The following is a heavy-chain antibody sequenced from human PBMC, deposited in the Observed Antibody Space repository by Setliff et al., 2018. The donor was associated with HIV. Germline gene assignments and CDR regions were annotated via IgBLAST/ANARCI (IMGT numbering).Heavy chain of an antibody. V-gene: IGHV4-34*01. J-gene: IGHJ4*02. Sequence: SETLSLTCAVYGGSFSDYFWTWIRQPPGRGLEWIGEINHNGSTNYNPSLKSRVTILVDRSKNQFSLKLTSVTAADTAVYYCAREAHRHYFDYWGQGTLVTVSS. CDR3: AREAHRHYFDY. CDR2: INHNGST. CDR1: GGSFSDYF.